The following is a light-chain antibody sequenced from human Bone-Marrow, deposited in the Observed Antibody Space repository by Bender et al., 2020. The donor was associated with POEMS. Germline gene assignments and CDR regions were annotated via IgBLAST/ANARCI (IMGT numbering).Light chain of an antibody. Sequence: QSALTQPASVSGSPGQSITISCTGTSSDVGSFNLVSWYQQHPDKAPQLMIYEVTKRPSGVSNRFSGSKSGNTASLTISGLRAEDEADYYCCSYAGGGVWVFGGGTKLTVL. CDR3: CSYAGGGVWV. CDR1: SSDVGSFNL. CDR2: EVT. V-gene: IGLV2-23*02. J-gene: IGLJ3*02.